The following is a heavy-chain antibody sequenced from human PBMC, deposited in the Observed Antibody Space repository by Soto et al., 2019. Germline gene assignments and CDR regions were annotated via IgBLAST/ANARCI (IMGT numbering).Heavy chain of an antibody. J-gene: IGHJ4*02. CDR1: GFTFSSYW. CDR2: IKQDGSEK. CDR3: ARYPRGEYGFLKY. V-gene: IGHV3-7*05. D-gene: IGHD3-3*01. Sequence: GGSLRLSCAASGFTFSSYWMSWVRQAPGKGLEWVANIKQDGSEKYYVDSVKGRFTISRDNAKNSLYLQMNSLRAEDTAVYYCARYPRGEYGFLKYWGQGTLVTVSS.